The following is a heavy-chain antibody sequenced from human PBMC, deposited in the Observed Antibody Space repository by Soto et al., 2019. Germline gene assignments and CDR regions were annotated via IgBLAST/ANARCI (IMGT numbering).Heavy chain of an antibody. D-gene: IGHD3-22*01. CDR3: ARHSYYYDSSGYYLLDY. Sequence: PGESLKISCKGSGYSFTSYWISWVRQMPGKGLEWMGRIDPSDSYTNYSPSFQGHVTISADKSISTAYLQWSSLKASDTAMYYCARHSYYYDSSGYYLLDYWGQGTLVTSPQ. J-gene: IGHJ4*02. V-gene: IGHV5-10-1*01. CDR2: IDPSDSYT. CDR1: GYSFTSYW.